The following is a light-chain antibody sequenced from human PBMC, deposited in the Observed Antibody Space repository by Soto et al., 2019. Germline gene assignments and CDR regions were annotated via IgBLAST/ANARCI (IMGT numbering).Light chain of an antibody. CDR2: DAS. V-gene: IGKV3-15*01. Sequence: EIVMTQSPATLSVSPGERATLSCRASQSISSKLAWYQQRPGQAPRLLIFDASTRATGVPVRFRGSGSGTEFTITISGLQSEDFAVYCCQQYDKWPPTFGGGTKVEIK. J-gene: IGKJ4*01. CDR1: QSISSK. CDR3: QQYDKWPPT.